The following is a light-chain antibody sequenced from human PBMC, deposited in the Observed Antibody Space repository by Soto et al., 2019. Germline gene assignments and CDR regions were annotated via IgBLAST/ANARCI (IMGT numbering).Light chain of an antibody. J-gene: IGKJ5*01. CDR1: QSVSNNY. CDR3: QQYGSSPPIT. Sequence: EIVWTQSPGTLSLSPGERATLSCRASQSVSNNYLAWYQQKPGQAPRLLIYGASNRATGIPDRFSGSGCGTDFTPTISRLEPEDFAVYYGQQYGSSPPITFGQGTRLEIK. V-gene: IGKV3-20*01. CDR2: GAS.